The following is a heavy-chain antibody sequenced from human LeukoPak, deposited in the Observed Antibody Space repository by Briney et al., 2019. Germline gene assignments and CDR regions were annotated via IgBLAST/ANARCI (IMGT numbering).Heavy chain of an antibody. CDR3: AKDGGLMVYAIDY. Sequence: GGSLRLSCAASGFSFNSYDMSWVRQAPGKGLEWVSVISGSGYTTYYADSVKGRFTISRDNSKNTLYLQMNSLRAEDTAVYYCAKDGGLMVYAIDYWGQGTLVTVSS. CDR1: GFSFNSYD. CDR2: ISGSGYTT. J-gene: IGHJ4*02. D-gene: IGHD2-8*01. V-gene: IGHV3-23*01.